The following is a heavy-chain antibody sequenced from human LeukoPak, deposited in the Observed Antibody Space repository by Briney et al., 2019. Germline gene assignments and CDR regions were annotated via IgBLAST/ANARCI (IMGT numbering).Heavy chain of an antibody. V-gene: IGHV4-39*01. CDR3: ARLGIVPNWFDP. CDR2: IYYSGST. J-gene: IGHJ5*02. D-gene: IGHD3-16*01. CDR1: GGSIGSSSYY. Sequence: SETLSLTCTVSGGSIGSSSYYWGWIRQPPGKGLEWIGSIYYSGSTYYNPSLKSRVTISVDTSKNQFSLKLSSVTAADTAVYYCARLGIVPNWFDPWGQGTLVTVSS.